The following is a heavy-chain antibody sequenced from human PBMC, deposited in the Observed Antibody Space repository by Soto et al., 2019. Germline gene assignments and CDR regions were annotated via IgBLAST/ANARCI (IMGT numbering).Heavy chain of an antibody. Sequence: QVQLVQSGAEVKKPRASVTVSCKASGYTFTSYYIHWVRQAPGQGLEWMGIINPSGGSTRYAQKFQGRVTMTRDTSTSTVSMEVSGLRSEDTAVYYCARDQEPSTLYYDYYYMDVWGKGTTVTVSS. CDR2: INPSGGST. J-gene: IGHJ6*03. V-gene: IGHV1-46*03. CDR1: GYTFTSYY. CDR3: ARDQEPSTLYYDYYYMDV.